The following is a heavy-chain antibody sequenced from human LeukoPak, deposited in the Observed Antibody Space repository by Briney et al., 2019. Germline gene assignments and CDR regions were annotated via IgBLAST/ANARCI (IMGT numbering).Heavy chain of an antibody. Sequence: GGXLRLSCAASGFTFSNAWMSWVRQAPGKGLEWVGRIKSKTYASTTDYSAPVKCRFTISTDDSKNTLYLQMNSLKTEDTAVYYCTTDQGRYCSSTSCYVFDYWGQGTLVTVSS. CDR3: TTDQGRYCSSTSCYVFDY. J-gene: IGHJ4*02. D-gene: IGHD2-2*01. CDR2: IKSKTYASTT. CDR1: GFTFSNAW. V-gene: IGHV3-15*01.